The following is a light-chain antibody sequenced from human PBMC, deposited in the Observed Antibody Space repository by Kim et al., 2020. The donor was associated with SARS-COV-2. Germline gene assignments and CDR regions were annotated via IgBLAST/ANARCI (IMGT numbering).Light chain of an antibody. J-gene: IGLJ3*02. V-gene: IGLV6-57*01. Sequence: NFMLTQPHSVSESAGKTVTISCTRSSGSIVRNFVQWYHQRPGSSPTTVIYEDNRRPSGVPDRFSGSIDTSSNSASLTISGLKTEDEGDYYCQSYDATPWVFGGGTQLTVL. CDR1: SGSIVRNF. CDR2: EDN. CDR3: QSYDATPWV.